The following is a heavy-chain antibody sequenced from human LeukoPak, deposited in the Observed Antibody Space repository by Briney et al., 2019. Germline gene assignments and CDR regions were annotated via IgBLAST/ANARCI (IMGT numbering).Heavy chain of an antibody. CDR1: GFTFSSYG. Sequence: GGSLRLSCAASGFTFSSYGMHWVRQAPGKGLEWVAVISYDGSNKYYADSVKGRFTISRDNSKNTLYLQMNSLRAEDTAVYYCARASLWFGELWYYGMDVWGQGTTVTVSS. CDR2: ISYDGSNK. CDR3: ARASLWFGELWYYGMDV. J-gene: IGHJ6*02. V-gene: IGHV3-30*03. D-gene: IGHD3-10*01.